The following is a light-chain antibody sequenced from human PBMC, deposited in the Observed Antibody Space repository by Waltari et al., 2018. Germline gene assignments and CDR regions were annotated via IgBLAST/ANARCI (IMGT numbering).Light chain of an antibody. V-gene: IGKV2-30*02. Sequence: DVLVTQFPLSLSVTLGQSASISCRSTYSLAQANGDIHLNWFHQRPGQSPRRLIYRVSNRDSGVPDRFSGSGSGTDFTLKISRVEAEDAGVYYCMQGTYWPRAFGQGTKVEV. CDR2: RVS. J-gene: IGKJ1*01. CDR1: YSLAQANGDIH. CDR3: MQGTYWPRA.